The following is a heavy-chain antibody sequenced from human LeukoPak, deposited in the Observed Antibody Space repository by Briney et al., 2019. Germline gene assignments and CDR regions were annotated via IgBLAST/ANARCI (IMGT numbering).Heavy chain of an antibody. CDR2: INTNTGNP. J-gene: IGHJ4*02. Sequence: ASVKVSCEASGYTFTSYAMNWVRQAPGQGLEWMGWINTNTGNPTYAQGFTGRFVFSLDTSVSTAYLQISSLKAEDTAVYYCAREYYYGSGSYYTTIDYWGQGTLVTVSS. CDR3: AREYYYGSGSYYTTIDY. V-gene: IGHV7-4-1*02. D-gene: IGHD3-10*01. CDR1: GYTFTSYA.